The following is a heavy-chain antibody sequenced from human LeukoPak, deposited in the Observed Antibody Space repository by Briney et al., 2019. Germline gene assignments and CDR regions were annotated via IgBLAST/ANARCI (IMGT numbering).Heavy chain of an antibody. CDR3: ARDYVWGSDRYTDY. D-gene: IGHD3-16*02. J-gene: IGHJ4*02. CDR2: IRQDGSEK. CDR1: GFTFSNYW. Sequence: GGSLRLSCAASGFTFSNYWMTWVRQAPGRGLEWVANIRQDGSEKYYVDSVKGRFTISRDNAKNSLYLQMNSLRAEVTAVYYCARDYVWGSDRYTDYWGQVTLLTVSS. V-gene: IGHV3-7*05.